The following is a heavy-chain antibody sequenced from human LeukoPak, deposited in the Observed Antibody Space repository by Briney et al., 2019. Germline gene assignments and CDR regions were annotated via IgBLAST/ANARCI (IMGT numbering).Heavy chain of an antibody. J-gene: IGHJ6*03. D-gene: IGHD6-13*01. V-gene: IGHV6-1*01. CDR2: TYYRSKWYN. Sequence: SQTLSLTCAISGDSVSSNSAAWNWIRQSPSRGLEWLVRTYYRSKWYNDYAVSVKSRITINPDTSKNQFSLQLNSVTPEDTAVYYCARGGIAAPLYYYYYMDVWGKGTTVTVSS. CDR3: ARGGIAAPLYYYYYMDV. CDR1: GDSVSSNSAA.